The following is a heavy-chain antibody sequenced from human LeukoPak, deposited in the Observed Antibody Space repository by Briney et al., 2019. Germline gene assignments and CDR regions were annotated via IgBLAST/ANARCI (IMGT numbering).Heavy chain of an antibody. D-gene: IGHD2-15*01. CDR3: ARGGGYCSGGSCPTPDY. J-gene: IGHJ4*02. Sequence: GGSLRLSCAASGFTFSSYSMNWVRQAPGKGLEWVSSISTSSSYIYYADSVKGRFIIARDNAKNPLYLQMSSLRAEDTAVYYCARGGGYCSGGSCPTPDYWGQGTLVTVSS. V-gene: IGHV3-21*01. CDR1: GFTFSSYS. CDR2: ISTSSSYI.